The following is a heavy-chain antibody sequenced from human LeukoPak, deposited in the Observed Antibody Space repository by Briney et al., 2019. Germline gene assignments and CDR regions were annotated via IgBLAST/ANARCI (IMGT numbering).Heavy chain of an antibody. CDR2: IASDGSSA. CDR3: ARGRPHGNDY. J-gene: IGHJ4*02. V-gene: IGHV3-74*01. D-gene: IGHD4-23*01. CDR1: GFTFSSYW. Sequence: GGSLRLPCAASGFTFSSYWMNWVRQAPGKGLVWVSRIASDGSSATYADSMKGRFSISRDNAKNTLYLQMNSLRVEDTAVYYCARGRPHGNDYWGQGTLVTVSS.